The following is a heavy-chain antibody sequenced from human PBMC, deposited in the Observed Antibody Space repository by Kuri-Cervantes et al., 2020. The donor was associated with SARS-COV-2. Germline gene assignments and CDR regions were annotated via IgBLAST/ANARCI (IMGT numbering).Heavy chain of an antibody. CDR3: ARLRRHNNGWFATGYYMDV. CDR2: INYSGTT. CDR1: GGSFSNFH. J-gene: IGHJ6*03. V-gene: IGHV4-34*01. D-gene: IGHD6-19*01. Sequence: SETLSLTCGVYGGSFSNFHWNWVRQPPGKGLEWIGEINYSGTTNYNPSLKSRVTISVDTSKNQFSLNLTSVTAADTAVYYCARLRRHNNGWFATGYYMDVWGKGTTVTVSS.